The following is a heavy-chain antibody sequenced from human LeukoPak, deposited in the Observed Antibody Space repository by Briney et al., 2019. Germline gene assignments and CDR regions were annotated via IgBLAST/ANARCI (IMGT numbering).Heavy chain of an antibody. V-gene: IGHV3-11*01. CDR2: ISSSGSTI. J-gene: IGHJ4*02. CDR3: ARGEQALDY. D-gene: IGHD1-26*01. CDR1: GFTSSDYY. Sequence: AGGSLRLSCAASGFTSSDYYMSWISQAPGKGLEWLSYISSSGSTIYYADSVKGRFTISRDNAKNSLYLQVNSLRAEDTAVYYCARGEQALDYWGQGTLVTVSS.